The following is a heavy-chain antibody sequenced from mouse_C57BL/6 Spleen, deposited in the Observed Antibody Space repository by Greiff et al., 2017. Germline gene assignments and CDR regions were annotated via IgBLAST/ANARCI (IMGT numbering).Heavy chain of an antibody. J-gene: IGHJ2*01. CDR3: AASYGNYFDY. V-gene: IGHV1-55*01. Sequence: QVHVKQSGAELVKPGASVKMSCKASGYTFTSYWITWVKQRPGQGLEWIGDIYPGSGSTNYNEKFKSKATLTVDTSSSTAYMQLSSLTSEDSAVYYCAASYGNYFDYWGQGTTLTVSS. CDR2: IYPGSGST. D-gene: IGHD2-1*01. CDR1: GYTFTSYW.